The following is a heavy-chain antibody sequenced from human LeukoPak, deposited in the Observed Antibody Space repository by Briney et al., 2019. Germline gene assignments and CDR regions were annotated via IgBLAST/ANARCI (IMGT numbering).Heavy chain of an antibody. J-gene: IGHJ4*02. CDR2: ISAYYGNT. CDR1: GYTFTSYG. D-gene: IGHD6-13*01. V-gene: IGHV1-18*01. Sequence: ASVKVSCKASGYTFTSYGISWVRQAPGQGLEWMGWISAYYGNTNYAQKLQGRVTMTTDTSTSTAYMELRSLRSDDTAVYYCARDQETAAGTLLDYWGQGTLVTVSS. CDR3: ARDQETAAGTLLDY.